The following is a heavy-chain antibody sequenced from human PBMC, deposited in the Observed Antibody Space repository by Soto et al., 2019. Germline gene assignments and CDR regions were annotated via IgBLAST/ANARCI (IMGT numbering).Heavy chain of an antibody. CDR3: ARVGPYGSGSLLSGMDV. Sequence: VASVKVSCKASGYTFTGYYMHWVRQAPGQGLEWMGWINPNSGGTNYAQKFQGWVTMTRDTSISTAHMELSRLGSDDTAVYYCARVGPYGSGSLLSGMDVWGQGTTVTVSS. D-gene: IGHD3-10*01. J-gene: IGHJ6*02. CDR1: GYTFTGYY. CDR2: INPNSGGT. V-gene: IGHV1-2*04.